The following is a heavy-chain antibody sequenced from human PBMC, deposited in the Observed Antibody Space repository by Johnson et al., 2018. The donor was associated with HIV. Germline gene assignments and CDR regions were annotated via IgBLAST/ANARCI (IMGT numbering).Heavy chain of an antibody. CDR3: ARDPVSSSWGWHAFDI. CDR1: GITVSSNY. V-gene: IGHV3-66*01. J-gene: IGHJ3*02. Sequence: MQLVESGGGLVQPGGSLRLSCAASGITVSSNYMSWVRQAQGKGLEWVSVIFSDGNTYNADSVKGRFTISRDNYKNMLYLQMNSLRAEDTAVYYCARDPVSSSWGWHAFDIWGQGTMVTVSS. CDR2: IFSDGNT. D-gene: IGHD6-13*01.